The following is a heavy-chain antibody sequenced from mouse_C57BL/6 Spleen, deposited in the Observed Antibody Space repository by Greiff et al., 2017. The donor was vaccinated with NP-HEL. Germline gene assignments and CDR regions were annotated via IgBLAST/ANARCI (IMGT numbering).Heavy chain of an antibody. CDR3: ARHEEDSNPYYAMDY. Sequence: VHLVESGAELVKPGASVKLSCKASGYTFTEYTIHWVKQRSGQGLEWIGWFYPGSGSIKYNEKFKDKATLTADKSSSTVYMELSRLTSEDSAVYFCARHEEDSNPYYAMDYWGQGTSVTVSS. J-gene: IGHJ4*01. V-gene: IGHV1-62-2*01. CDR1: GYTFTEYT. D-gene: IGHD2-5*01. CDR2: FYPGSGSI.